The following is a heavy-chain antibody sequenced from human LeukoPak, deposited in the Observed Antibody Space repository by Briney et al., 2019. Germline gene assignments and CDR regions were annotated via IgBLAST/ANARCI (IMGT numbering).Heavy chain of an antibody. V-gene: IGHV4-59*08. D-gene: IGHD6-19*01. CDR3: ARRIIAVAGTVVYYFDY. Sequence: SETLSLTCTVSGGSISSHYWSWIRQPPGKGLEWIGNIYYSGSTKYNPSLKSRVTISVDTSKNQLSLKLSSVTAADTAVYYCARRIIAVAGTVVYYFDYWGQGTLVTVSS. J-gene: IGHJ4*02. CDR1: GGSISSHY. CDR2: IYYSGST.